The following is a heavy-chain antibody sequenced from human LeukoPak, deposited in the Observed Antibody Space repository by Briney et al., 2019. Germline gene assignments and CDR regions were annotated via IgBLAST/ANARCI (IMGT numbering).Heavy chain of an antibody. D-gene: IGHD3-3*01. V-gene: IGHV3-48*04. J-gene: IGHJ4*02. CDR3: ARNPTDFWSGYGDYFDY. Sequence: GGSLRLSCAASGFTFSSYSMNWVRQAPGKGLEWVSYISSSSTIYYADSVKGRFTISRDNAKNSLYLQMNSLRAEDTAVYYCARNPTDFWSGYGDYFDYWGQGTLVTVSS. CDR2: ISSSSTI. CDR1: GFTFSSYS.